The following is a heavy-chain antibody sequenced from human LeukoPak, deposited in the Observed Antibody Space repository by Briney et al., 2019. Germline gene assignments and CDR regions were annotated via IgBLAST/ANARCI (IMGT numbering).Heavy chain of an antibody. D-gene: IGHD2-21*01. V-gene: IGHV1-2*02. J-gene: IGHJ4*02. CDR2: INPNSGGT. CDR1: GYTFTGYY. CDR3: ARGGGECNY. Sequence: ASVKVSCKASGYTFTGYYMHWVRQSPGQGLEWMGWINPNSGGTSYAQKFQGRVTMTRDTSISTAYMELNRLTSDDMAVYYFARGGGECNYWGQGTLVTVSS.